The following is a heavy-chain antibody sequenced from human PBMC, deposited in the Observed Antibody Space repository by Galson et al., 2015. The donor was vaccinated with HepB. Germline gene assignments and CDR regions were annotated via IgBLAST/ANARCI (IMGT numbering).Heavy chain of an antibody. J-gene: IGHJ6*02. CDR3: ARLVGATAYYYYGMDV. D-gene: IGHD1-26*01. CDR1: GGTFSSYA. CDR2: IIPIFGTA. V-gene: IGHV1-69*13. Sequence: SVKVSCKASGGTFSSYAISWVRQAPGQGLEWMEGIIPIFGTANYAQKFQGRVTITADESASTAYMELSSLRSEDTAVYYCARLVGATAYYYYGMDVWGQGTTVTVSS.